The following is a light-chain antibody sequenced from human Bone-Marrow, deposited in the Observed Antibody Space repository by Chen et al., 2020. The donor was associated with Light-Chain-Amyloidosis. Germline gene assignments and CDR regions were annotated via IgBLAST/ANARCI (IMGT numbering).Light chain of an antibody. CDR3: SSYTITNTLV. Sequence: QSALTQPASVSGSPGQSITISCTGTSSDVGGDNHVSWYQQHPDQAPKLMIYEVTNRPSWVPGRFADARSDNTASLTISGLQTEDEADYVCSSYTITNTLVFGSGTRVTVL. V-gene: IGLV2-14*01. J-gene: IGLJ1*01. CDR2: EVT. CDR1: SSDVGGDNH.